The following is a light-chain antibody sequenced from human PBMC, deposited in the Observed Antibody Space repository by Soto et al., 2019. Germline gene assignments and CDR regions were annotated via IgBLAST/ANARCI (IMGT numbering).Light chain of an antibody. CDR1: QSVDIY. CDR3: QQRSNWLWT. Sequence: EIVLTQSPATLSLSPGERATLSCRASQSVDIYLAWYQQKPGQAPRLLIYDASNRATGIPARFSGSGSRTDFTPTISSLEPEDFAVYYCQQRSNWLWTFGQGTKVEVK. V-gene: IGKV3-11*01. CDR2: DAS. J-gene: IGKJ1*01.